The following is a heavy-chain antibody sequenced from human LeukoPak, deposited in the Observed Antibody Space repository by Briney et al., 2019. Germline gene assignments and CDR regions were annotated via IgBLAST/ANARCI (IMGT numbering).Heavy chain of an antibody. Sequence: AGGSLRLSCAASGFTFDDYGMSWVRQAPGKGLGWVSGINWNGGSTGYADSVKGRFTISRDNAKNSLFLQMNSLRAEDTAVYYCARVLRYCSGGNCYSGGLGYMDVWGKGTTVTISS. V-gene: IGHV3-20*04. CDR1: GFTFDDYG. CDR3: ARVLRYCSGGNCYSGGLGYMDV. D-gene: IGHD2-15*01. CDR2: INWNGGST. J-gene: IGHJ6*03.